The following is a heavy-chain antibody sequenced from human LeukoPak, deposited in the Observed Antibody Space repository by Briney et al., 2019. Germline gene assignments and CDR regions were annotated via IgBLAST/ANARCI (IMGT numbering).Heavy chain of an antibody. CDR2: ISGSGGST. D-gene: IGHD1-26*01. CDR1: GFTFSSYG. V-gene: IGHV3-23*01. J-gene: IGHJ4*02. CDR3: AKDGVVGATEGY. Sequence: GGSLRLSCAASGFTFSSYGMSWVRLAPGKGLEWVSAISGSGGSTYYADSVKGRFTISRDNSKNTLYLQTNSLRAEDTAVYYCAKDGVVGATEGYWGQGTLVTVSS.